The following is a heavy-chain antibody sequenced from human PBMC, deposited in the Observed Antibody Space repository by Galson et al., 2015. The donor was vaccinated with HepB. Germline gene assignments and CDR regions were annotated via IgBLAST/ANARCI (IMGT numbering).Heavy chain of an antibody. V-gene: IGHV1-69*13. CDR3: ARAYNWNDAFDI. D-gene: IGHD1-20*01. CDR2: IIPIFGTT. CDR1: GGTFSSYA. Sequence: SVKVSCKASGGTFSSYAISWVRQAPGQGLEWMGGIIPIFGTTNYAQKFQGRVTITADESTSTAYMELSSLRSEDTALYYCARAYNWNDAFDIWGQGTMVTVSS. J-gene: IGHJ3*02.